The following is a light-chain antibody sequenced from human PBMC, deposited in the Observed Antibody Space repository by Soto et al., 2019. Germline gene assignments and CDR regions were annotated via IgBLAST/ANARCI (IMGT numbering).Light chain of an antibody. CDR1: QSLLHSNGYNY. CDR2: LGS. CDR3: MQALQTPYT. V-gene: IGKV2-28*01. Sequence: DIVMTQSPLSLPVTPGEPASISCRSSQSLLHSNGYNYLDWYLQKPGQSPQLLIYLGSNRASGIPNKFSGSGSGTDFKLKLSRVEAEDVGVYYCMQALQTPYTFGQRTKLEI. J-gene: IGKJ2*01.